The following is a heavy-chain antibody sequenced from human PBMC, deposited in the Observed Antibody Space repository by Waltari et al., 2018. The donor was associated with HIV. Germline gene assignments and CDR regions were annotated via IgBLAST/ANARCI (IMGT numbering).Heavy chain of an antibody. D-gene: IGHD2-15*01. Sequence: EVQLVESGGGLVQLGGSLRLSCAASGFTFRAYWMSWVRQAPGKGLEWLAKTRPDGSDQSYMDSVKGRFTISRDNAKNSLYLQMNTLRVEDTAIYYCVPSAMGRDAYPVFWGQGTLVTVSS. CDR3: VPSAMGRDAYPVF. J-gene: IGHJ4*02. CDR1: GFTFRAYW. CDR2: TRPDGSDQ. V-gene: IGHV3-7*01.